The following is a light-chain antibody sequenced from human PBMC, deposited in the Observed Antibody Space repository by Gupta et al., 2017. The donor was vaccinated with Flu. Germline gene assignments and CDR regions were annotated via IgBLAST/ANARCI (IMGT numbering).Light chain of an antibody. Sequence: QSVLTQPPSVSGAPGQRVTISCTGSSSNIGAGYDVHWYQQLPGTAPKLLIYGNSNRPSGVPVRFSGSKSGTSASLAITGLQAEDEADYYCQSYDSSHYVFGTGTKVTVL. V-gene: IGLV1-40*01. J-gene: IGLJ1*01. CDR1: SSNIGAGYD. CDR2: GNS. CDR3: QSYDSSHYV.